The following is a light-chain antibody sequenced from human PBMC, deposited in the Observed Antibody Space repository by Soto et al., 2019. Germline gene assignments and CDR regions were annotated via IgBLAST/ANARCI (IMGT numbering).Light chain of an antibody. Sequence: QSALTQPASVSGSPGQSITISCTGTSSDIGAYDYVSWSQQYSGKAPTLIIYEVRFRPSGVSSRFSGSKSGNTASLTISGLQTEDEADYYCGSYASATLIFGGGTKLTVL. CDR2: EVR. J-gene: IGLJ2*01. V-gene: IGLV2-14*03. CDR1: SSDIGAYDY. CDR3: GSYASATLI.